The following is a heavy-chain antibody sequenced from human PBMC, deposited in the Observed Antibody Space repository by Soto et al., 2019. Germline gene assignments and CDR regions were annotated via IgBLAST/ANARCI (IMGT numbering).Heavy chain of an antibody. CDR2: IWYDGSYR. CDR1: GFTFSSYG. Sequence: PGGNPGLSCAASGFTFSSYGMHWVRQAPGMGLEWVAVIWYDGSYRYYADSVKGRFTISRDNSKNTLYLQMNSLRAEDTAVYYCARDRYSRGCHTIYYCVHGT. J-gene: IGHJ4*01. CDR3: ARDRYSRGCHTIYY. V-gene: IGHV3-33*01. D-gene: IGHD6-19*01.